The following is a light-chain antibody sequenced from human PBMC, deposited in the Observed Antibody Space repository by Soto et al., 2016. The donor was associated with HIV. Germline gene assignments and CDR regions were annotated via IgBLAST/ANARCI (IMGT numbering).Light chain of an antibody. J-gene: IGLJ2*01. CDR1: SLRTYH. CDR3: QVWDVSSDLVV. Sequence: SSELTQDPAVSVALGQTVRITCQGDSLRTYHATWYQQKPGQAPIFVISGKNKRPSGIPDRFSGSNSGNTATLTISGVEAGDEADYYCQVWDVSSDLVVFGGGTKLTVL. CDR2: GKN. V-gene: IGLV3-19*01.